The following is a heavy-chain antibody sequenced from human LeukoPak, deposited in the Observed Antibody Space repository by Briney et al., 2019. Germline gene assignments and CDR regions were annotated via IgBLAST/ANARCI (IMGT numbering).Heavy chain of an antibody. CDR2: INAGNGNT. J-gene: IGHJ4*02. CDR1: GYTFTNYA. D-gene: IGHD4/OR15-4a*01. V-gene: IGHV1-3*01. Sequence: ASVKVSCKASGYTFTNYAIHWVRQAPGQRLEWMGWINAGNGNTEYSQKFQGRVTITSDTSASTAFMELSSLTSEDKAAYYCARESNYYCFDFWGQGTLVTIS. CDR3: ARESNYYCFDF.